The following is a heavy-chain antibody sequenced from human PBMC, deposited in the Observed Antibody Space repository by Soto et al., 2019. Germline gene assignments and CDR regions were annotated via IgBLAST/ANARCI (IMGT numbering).Heavy chain of an antibody. J-gene: IGHJ4*02. CDR1: GYTFTYYP. CDR3: ARESTLAF. V-gene: IGHV1-46*01. Sequence: ASVKVSCKASGYTFTYYPVHWVRQAPGQGLEWMGIINPSGGGTSYAQKFQGRVTMTRDTSTSTVYMELSSLRSEDTAVYYCARESTLAFWGQGTLVTVSS. CDR2: INPSGGGT.